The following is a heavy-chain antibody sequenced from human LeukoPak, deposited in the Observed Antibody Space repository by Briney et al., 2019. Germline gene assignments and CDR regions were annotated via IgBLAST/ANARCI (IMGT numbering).Heavy chain of an antibody. CDR1: GGSISSYY. Sequence: SETLSLTCTVSGGSISSYYWSWIRQPPGKGLEWIGYIYYSGSTNYNPSLKSRVTISVDTSKNQFSLKLSSVTAADTAVYYCARILRLGELSSHYFDYWGQGTLVTVSS. V-gene: IGHV4-59*12. CDR3: ARILRLGELSSHYFDY. CDR2: IYYSGST. D-gene: IGHD3-16*02. J-gene: IGHJ4*02.